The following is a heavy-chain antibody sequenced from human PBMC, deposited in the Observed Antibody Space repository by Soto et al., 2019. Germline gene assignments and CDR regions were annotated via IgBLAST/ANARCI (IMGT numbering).Heavy chain of an antibody. CDR3: AREEAGYYYDSSGYNDAFDI. J-gene: IGHJ3*02. CDR2: IYYSGST. CDR1: AGSLSRGGYN. V-gene: IGHV4-30-4*01. Sequence: CTGSAGSLSRGGYNGSCIRHPPSKGLEWIGYIYYSGSTYYNPSLKSRVTISVDPSKNQFSLKLSSVTAADTAVYYCAREEAGYYYDSSGYNDAFDIWGQGTMVT. D-gene: IGHD3-22*01.